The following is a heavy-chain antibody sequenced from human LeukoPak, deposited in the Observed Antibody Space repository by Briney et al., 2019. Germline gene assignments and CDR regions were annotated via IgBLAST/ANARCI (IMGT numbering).Heavy chain of an antibody. CDR2: ISSSSYI. CDR3: ARDPKGPDDYVPDY. V-gene: IGHV3-21*01. D-gene: IGHD4-17*01. Sequence: GGSLRLSCAASGFTFSSYSMNWVRQAPGEGLKWVSSISSSSYIYYADSVKGRFTISRDNAKNSLYLQMNSLRAEDTAVYYCARDPKGPDDYVPDYWGQGTLVTVSS. J-gene: IGHJ4*02. CDR1: GFTFSSYS.